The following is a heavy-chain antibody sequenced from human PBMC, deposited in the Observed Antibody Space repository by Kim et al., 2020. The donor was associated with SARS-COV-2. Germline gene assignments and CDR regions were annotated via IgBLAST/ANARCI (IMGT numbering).Heavy chain of an antibody. CDR2: ISWQSDIK. J-gene: IGHJ5*01. D-gene: IGHD3-9*01. CDR1: GFTFSDYA. V-gene: IGHV3-9*01. Sequence: GGSLRLSCVASGFTFSDYAMYWVRQVPGQGLEWVSGISWQSDIKGYADSVKGRFTISRDNAKNSLYLQMSNLRPDDTALYYCVKDRDVLTGYTDSFASWGQGTLVTVSS. CDR3: VKDRDVLTGYTDSFAS.